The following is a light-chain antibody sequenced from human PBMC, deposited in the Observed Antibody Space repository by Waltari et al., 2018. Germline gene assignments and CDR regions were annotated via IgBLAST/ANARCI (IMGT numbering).Light chain of an antibody. CDR1: HTSFGCYCF. J-gene: IGLJ1*01. CDR3: SSYTSNSLYV. CDR2: DVS. V-gene: IGLV2-14*01. Sequence: QSALTPPASVSGSPGQSIPISCPGTHTSFGCYCFVPWYQQHPDKAPKVVIYDVSKRPSGVSDRFSGSKSGNTASLTISGLQAEDEADYYCSSYTSNSLYVFGTGTEVTVL.